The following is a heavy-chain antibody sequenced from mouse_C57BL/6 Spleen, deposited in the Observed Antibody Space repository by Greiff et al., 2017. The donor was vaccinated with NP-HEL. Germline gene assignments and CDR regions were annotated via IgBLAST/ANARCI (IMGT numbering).Heavy chain of an antibody. D-gene: IGHD1-1*01. J-gene: IGHJ1*03. CDR2: IYPGGGYT. CDR3: ARVITTSYFDV. V-gene: IGHV1-63*01. Sequence: QVQLQQSGAELVRPGTSVKMSCKASGYTFTNYWIGWAKQRPGHGLEWIGDIYPGGGYTNYTEKFKGKATLTADKSSSTAYMQFSSLTSEDSAIYYCARVITTSYFDVWGTGTTVTVSS. CDR1: GYTFTNYW.